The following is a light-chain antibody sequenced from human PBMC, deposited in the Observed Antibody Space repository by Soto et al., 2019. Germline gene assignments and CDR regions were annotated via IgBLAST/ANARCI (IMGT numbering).Light chain of an antibody. CDR3: CSYAGSSTVA. CDR2: DVT. CDR1: RSDVGSHNA. J-gene: IGLJ2*01. Sequence: QSALTQPASVSGSPGQSITISCTGTRSDVGSHNAVSWYQQDPGKAPKLIIYDVTKRPSGVSNRFSGSKSGNTASLTISGLQAEDEANYYCCSYAGSSTVAFGGGTKVTVL. V-gene: IGLV2-23*02.